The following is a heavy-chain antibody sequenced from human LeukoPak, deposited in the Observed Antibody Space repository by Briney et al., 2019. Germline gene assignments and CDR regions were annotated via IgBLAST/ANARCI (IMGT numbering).Heavy chain of an antibody. V-gene: IGHV3-30*03. D-gene: IGHD5-24*01. CDR1: GFTFSSYG. J-gene: IGHJ4*02. Sequence: GWSLRLSCAASGFTFSSYGMHWVRQAAGKGLEGVAVISYDRSNKYYADSVKGRFTISRDNSKNTLYLQMNSLRAEDTAVYYCARIRDDYNPLDYWGQGTLVTVSS. CDR2: ISYDRSNK. CDR3: ARIRDDYNPLDY.